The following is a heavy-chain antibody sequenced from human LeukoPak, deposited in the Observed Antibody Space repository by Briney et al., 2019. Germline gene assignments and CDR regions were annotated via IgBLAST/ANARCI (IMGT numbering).Heavy chain of an antibody. J-gene: IGHJ3*02. CDR1: GFTFSSYS. Sequence: GGSLRLSCAASGFTFSSYSMNWVRQAPGKGLEWVSSISSSSSYVYYADSVKGRFTISRDNAKNSLYLQMNSLRAEDTAVYYCARVSRPPDAFDIWGQGTMVTVSS. CDR3: ARVSRPPDAFDI. V-gene: IGHV3-21*01. CDR2: ISSSSSYV.